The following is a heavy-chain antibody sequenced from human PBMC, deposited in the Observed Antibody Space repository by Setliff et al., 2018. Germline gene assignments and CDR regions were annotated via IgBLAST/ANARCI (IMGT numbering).Heavy chain of an antibody. CDR1: GFTLSSYW. J-gene: IGHJ4*02. CDR2: MNSDGSSE. Sequence: PGGSLRLSCAASGFTLSSYWMYWVRQAPGEGLVWVSRMNSDGSSEGYADSVKGRFSISRDNFENTLYLQMSSLRAEDAAVYYCARETYYYDSSGYYPYYFDYWGQGTLVTVSS. CDR3: ARETYYYDSSGYYPYYFDY. D-gene: IGHD3-22*01. V-gene: IGHV3-74*01.